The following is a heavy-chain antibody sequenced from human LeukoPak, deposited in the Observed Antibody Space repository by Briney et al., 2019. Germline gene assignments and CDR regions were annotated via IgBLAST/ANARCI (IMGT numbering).Heavy chain of an antibody. CDR1: GFTFSSYA. CDR3: ARDPHYDAFDI. D-gene: IGHD1-26*01. V-gene: IGHV3-30-3*01. CDR2: ISYDGSNK. Sequence: PGGSLRLSCAASGFTFSSYAMHWVRQAPGKGLEWVAVISYDGSNKYYADSAKGRFIISRDNSKNTLYLQMNSLRAEDTAVYYCARDPHYDAFDIWGQGTMGTVSS. J-gene: IGHJ3*02.